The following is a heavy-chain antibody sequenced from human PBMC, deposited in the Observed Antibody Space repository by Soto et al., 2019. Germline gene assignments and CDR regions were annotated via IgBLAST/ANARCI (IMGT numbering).Heavy chain of an antibody. CDR1: GFTVSSNY. J-gene: IGHJ4*02. CDR3: AGGGGVD. V-gene: IGHV3-53*01. CDR2: IYSGGTT. Sequence: EVQLVESGGGLIQPGGSLRLSCAASGFTVSSNYMSWVRQGPGKGLEWVSVIYSGGTTYHADSVKGRFTISRDDSENTFYLQMEGRGAEDTGVYFCAGGGGVDWGQGTLVTVSS. D-gene: IGHD2-15*01.